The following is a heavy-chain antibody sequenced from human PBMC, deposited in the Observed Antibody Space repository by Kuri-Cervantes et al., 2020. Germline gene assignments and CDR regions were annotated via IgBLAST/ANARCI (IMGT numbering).Heavy chain of an antibody. J-gene: IGHJ4*02. V-gene: IGHV4-39*07. CDR1: GGSISSSSYY. CDR3: ARDQEWHCGDDCYLFDY. CDR2: IYYSGST. D-gene: IGHD2-21*02. Sequence: GSLRLSCTVSGGSISSSSYYWGWIRQPPGKGLEWIGSIYYSGSTYYNPSLKSQVTISVDTSKNQSSLKLSSVTAADTAVYYCARDQEWHCGDDCYLFDYWGQGTLVTVSS.